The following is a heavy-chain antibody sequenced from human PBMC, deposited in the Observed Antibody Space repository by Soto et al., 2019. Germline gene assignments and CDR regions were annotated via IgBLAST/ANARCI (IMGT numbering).Heavy chain of an antibody. J-gene: IGHJ3*02. V-gene: IGHV4-34*01. CDR2: MSHSGGT. CDR3: SRVERGTATTVVDAFDI. CDR1: GGFVSSGSYY. D-gene: IGHD1-1*01. Sequence: QVQLQQWGAGLLKPSETLSLTCAVYGGFVSSGSYYWSWLRQPPGQGLEWIGEMSHSGGTHFNPSPQGRVTIAVDTSKNQSSLKMSSVTAADTALYYCSRVERGTATTVVDAFDIWGPGTMVTVSS.